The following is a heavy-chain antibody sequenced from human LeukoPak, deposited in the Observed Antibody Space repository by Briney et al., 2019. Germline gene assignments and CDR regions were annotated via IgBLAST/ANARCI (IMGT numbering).Heavy chain of an antibody. Sequence: GASVKVSCKASGYTFTNYYVHWVRQAPGQGLEWMGIINPSDGSTSCARKFQGRVTVTRDTSTSKVYMELSSLRSEATAVYYCARGETAAGEVYWGQGTLVTVSS. J-gene: IGHJ4*02. CDR1: GYTFTNYY. CDR3: ARGETAAGEVY. V-gene: IGHV1-46*01. CDR2: INPSDGST. D-gene: IGHD6-13*01.